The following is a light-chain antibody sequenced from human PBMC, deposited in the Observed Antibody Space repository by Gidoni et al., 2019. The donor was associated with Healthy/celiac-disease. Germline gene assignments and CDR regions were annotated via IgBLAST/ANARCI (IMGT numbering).Light chain of an antibody. CDR3: QQYNSYSPGIT. V-gene: IGKV1-5*03. CDR2: KAS. Sequence: DIQMTQSPSTLSASVGDRFTITCRASQSISSWLAWYQQKPGKAPKLLIYKASSLESGVPSRFSGSGSGTEVTLTSSSLQPDDFATYYCQQYNSYSPGITFGGGTKVEIK. J-gene: IGKJ4*01. CDR1: QSISSW.